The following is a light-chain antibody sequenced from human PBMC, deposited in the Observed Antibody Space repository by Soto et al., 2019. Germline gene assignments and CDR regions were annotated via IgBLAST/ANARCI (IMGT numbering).Light chain of an antibody. CDR1: QSISGN. V-gene: IGKV3-11*01. CDR3: QQRSNGLT. CDR2: DAS. J-gene: IGKJ4*01. Sequence: EIVMTQSPATLPVSPGEGGTLSCRASQSISGNLAWYQQKPGQAPRLLIYDASNRATGIPARFSGSGSGTDFTLTISSLEPEDFAVYYCQQRSNGLTFGGGTKVDIK.